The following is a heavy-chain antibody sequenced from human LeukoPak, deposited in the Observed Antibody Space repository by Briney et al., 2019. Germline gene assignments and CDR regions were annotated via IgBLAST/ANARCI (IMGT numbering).Heavy chain of an antibody. CDR3: AREEKGYFDY. CDR2: ISSTSSYI. Sequence: GGSLRLSCTASALTFSSYSMNWVRQAPGKGLEWVSSISSTSSYIYYADSVKGRFTISRDNAKNSLYLQMNSLRPEDTAVYYCAREEKGYFDYWGQGTLVTVSS. CDR1: ALTFSSYS. V-gene: IGHV3-21*01. J-gene: IGHJ4*02.